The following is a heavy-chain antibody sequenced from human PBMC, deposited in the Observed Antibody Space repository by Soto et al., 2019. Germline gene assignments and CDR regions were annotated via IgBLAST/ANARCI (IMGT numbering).Heavy chain of an antibody. V-gene: IGHV4-31*03. Sequence: QVQLQESGPGLVKPSQTLSLTCTVSGASIISGQFYWGWVRQQPGKGLEWIGYSSRSGSTYYNPSLKSRVISPVDTSKNEFSLKLLTVTAADTAVYYCVREGGTGFSLFDFWGRGTLVTVSS. CDR1: GASIISGQFY. CDR2: SSRSGST. CDR3: VREGGTGFSLFDF. J-gene: IGHJ2*01. D-gene: IGHD3-9*01.